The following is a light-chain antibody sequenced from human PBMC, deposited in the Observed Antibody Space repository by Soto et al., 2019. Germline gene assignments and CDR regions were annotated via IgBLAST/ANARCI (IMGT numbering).Light chain of an antibody. Sequence: DIQMTQSPSSLSASVGDRVTITWRASQSISTYLNWYQQKAGKAPKVIIHAASSLQSGVPSRFSGSGSGTDFTLTISSLQPEDFGTYYSQQSYSTPFTFAPGTKVNIK. CDR3: QQSYSTPFT. CDR2: AAS. J-gene: IGKJ3*01. V-gene: IGKV1-39*01. CDR1: QSISTY.